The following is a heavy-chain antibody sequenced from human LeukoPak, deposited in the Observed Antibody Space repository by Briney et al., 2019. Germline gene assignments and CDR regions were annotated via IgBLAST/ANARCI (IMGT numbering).Heavy chain of an antibody. V-gene: IGHV3-48*03. D-gene: IGHD3-10*01. J-gene: IGHJ4*02. Sequence: GGSLRLSCAASGFTFSSYEMNWVRRAPGKGLEWVSYISSSGSTIYYADSVKGRFTISRDNAKNSLYLQMNSLRAEDTAVYYCARDQGSGGYYMFDYWGQGTLVTVSS. CDR1: GFTFSSYE. CDR2: ISSSGSTI. CDR3: ARDQGSGGYYMFDY.